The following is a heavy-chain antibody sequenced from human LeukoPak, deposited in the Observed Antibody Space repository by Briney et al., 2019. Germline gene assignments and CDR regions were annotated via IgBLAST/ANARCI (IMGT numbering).Heavy chain of an antibody. J-gene: IGHJ4*02. D-gene: IGHD3-22*01. CDR1: GGSISSYY. CDR3: ARFQYYYDSSGYYPREY. V-gene: IGHV4-39*01. Sequence: PSETLSLTCTVSGGSISSYYWSWIRQPPGKGLEWIGSIYYSGSTYYNPSLKSRVTISVDTSKNQFSLKLSSVTAADTAVYYCARFQYYYDSSGYYPREYWGQGTLVTVSS. CDR2: IYYSGST.